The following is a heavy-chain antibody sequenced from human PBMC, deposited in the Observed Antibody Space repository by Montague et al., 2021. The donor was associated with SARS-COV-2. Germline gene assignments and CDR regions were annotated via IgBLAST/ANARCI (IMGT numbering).Heavy chain of an antibody. J-gene: IGHJ4*02. V-gene: IGHV6-1*01. D-gene: IGHD2-2*01. CDR1: GDSVSSNLDT. CDR3: ARIPVGSKYYFNF. CDR2: TYYRFKWYN. Sequence: CAISGDSVSSNLDTWNWIRQSPTRGLEWLGRTYYRFKWYNDYAESVKSRITIDQDTSKHQFSLHLNSVNPVDTAVYYCARIPVGSKYYFNFWEQGTLITAFS.